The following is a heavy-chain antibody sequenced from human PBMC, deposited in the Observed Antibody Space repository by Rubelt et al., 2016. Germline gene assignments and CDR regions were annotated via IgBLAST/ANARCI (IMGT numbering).Heavy chain of an antibody. CDR3: ARVFTMVRGVCCGMDV. J-gene: IGHJ6*02. Sequence: QVQLQESGPGLVKPSETLSLTCTVSGGSISSYYWSWIRQPPGKGLEWIGYIYYSGSTNSNPSLKCRVTISGDTSKNQFSLKLSSVTAADTAVYYCARVFTMVRGVCCGMDVWGQGTTVTVSS. V-gene: IGHV4-59*01. D-gene: IGHD3-10*01. CDR2: IYYSGST. CDR1: GGSISSYY.